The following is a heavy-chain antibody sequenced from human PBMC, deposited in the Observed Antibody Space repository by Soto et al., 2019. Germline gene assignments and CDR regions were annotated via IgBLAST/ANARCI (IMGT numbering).Heavy chain of an antibody. CDR1: GYTFTNYG. Sequence: QVQLVQSGAEVKKPGASVKVSCKASGYTFTNYGISWVRQAPGQGLEWMGWISAYNGNTNYAQKPQGRVTMTTDTTTSTAYMALRSVKSDDAAVYYCARDSPHVDYWGQGTLVTVSS. V-gene: IGHV1-18*01. CDR3: ARDSPHVDY. J-gene: IGHJ4*02. CDR2: ISAYNGNT.